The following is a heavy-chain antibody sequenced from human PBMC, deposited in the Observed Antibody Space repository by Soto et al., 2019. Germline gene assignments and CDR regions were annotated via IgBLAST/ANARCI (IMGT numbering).Heavy chain of an antibody. CDR2: MNPNSGNT. J-gene: IGHJ5*02. CDR1: GYTFTTYD. CDR3: ARYRGLEGVRVVIRWFDP. D-gene: IGHD3-10*02. Sequence: QVQLVQSGAEVKKPGASVKVSCKASGYTFTTYDLNWVRQDTGQGLEWMGWMNPNSGNTGYAQKFQGRVTMTRNTSISTAYMELSSMRSEDTAVYYCARYRGLEGVRVVIRWFDPWGQGTLVNVSS. V-gene: IGHV1-8*01.